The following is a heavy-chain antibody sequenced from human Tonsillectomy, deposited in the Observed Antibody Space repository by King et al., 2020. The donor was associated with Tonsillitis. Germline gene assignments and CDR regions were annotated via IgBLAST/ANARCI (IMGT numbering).Heavy chain of an antibody. CDR1: GFTFSSYG. CDR2: IWYNGSNK. J-gene: IGHJ6*03. Sequence: VQLVESGGGVVQPGRSLRLSCAASGFTFSSYGMHWVRQVPGKGLEWVAVIWYNGSNKYYADSVKGRFTISRDNSKNTLHLQMNSLRAEDTAVYYCARDGPNYYYMDVWGKGTTVTVSS. CDR3: ARDGPNYYYMDV. V-gene: IGHV3-33*08.